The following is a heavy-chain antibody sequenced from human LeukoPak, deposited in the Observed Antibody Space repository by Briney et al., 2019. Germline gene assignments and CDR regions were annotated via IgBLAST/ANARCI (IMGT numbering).Heavy chain of an antibody. J-gene: IGHJ4*02. CDR1: GLTFDDYG. CDR3: ARDRRGFTYYYDSSLGY. CDR2: ISYDGSNK. D-gene: IGHD3-22*01. V-gene: IGHV3-30*03. Sequence: RPGGSLRLSCVASGLTFDDYGMSWVRQAPGKGLEWVAVISYDGSNKYYADSVKGRFTISRDNSKNTLYLQMNSLRAEDTAVYYCARDRRGFTYYYDSSLGYWGQGTLVTVSS.